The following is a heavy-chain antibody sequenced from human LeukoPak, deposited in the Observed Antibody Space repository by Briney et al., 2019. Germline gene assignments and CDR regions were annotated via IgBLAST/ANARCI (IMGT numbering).Heavy chain of an antibody. V-gene: IGHV4-39*01. D-gene: IGHD2-15*01. CDR3: ARSPLTGYCSGGSCYFDY. J-gene: IGHJ4*02. CDR2: IYYSGST. CDR1: GGSISSSSYY. Sequence: SETLSLTCTVSGGSISSSSYYWGWIRQPPGKGLEWIGSIYYSGSTYYNPSLKSRVTISVDTSKNQFSLKLSSVTAADTAVYYCARSPLTGYCSGGSCYFDYWGQGTLVTVSS.